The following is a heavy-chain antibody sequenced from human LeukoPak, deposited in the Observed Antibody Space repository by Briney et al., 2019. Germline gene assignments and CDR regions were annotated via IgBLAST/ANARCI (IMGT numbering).Heavy chain of an antibody. CDR3: ARDRGGTDDFWSGYYTGYFDY. CDR2: IYYSGST. V-gene: IGHV4-39*02. Sequence: SETLSLTCTVSGGSISSSSYYWGWIRQPPGKGLEWIGSIYYSGSTYYNPSLKSRVTISVDTSKNQFSLKLSSVTAADTAVYYCARDRGGTDDFWSGYYTGYFDYWGQGTLVTVSS. J-gene: IGHJ4*02. CDR1: GGSISSSSYY. D-gene: IGHD3-3*01.